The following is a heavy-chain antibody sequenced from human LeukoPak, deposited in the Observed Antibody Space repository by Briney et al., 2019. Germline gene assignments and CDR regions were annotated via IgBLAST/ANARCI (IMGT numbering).Heavy chain of an antibody. CDR2: IYYSGST. Sequence: PSETLSLTCAVSGYSIRSSNWWGWIRQPPGKGLEWIGYIYYSGSTYYNPSLKSRVTISVDTSKNQFSLKLSSVTAADTAVYYCARACSGGSCYSGWFDPWGQGTLVTVSS. D-gene: IGHD2-15*01. J-gene: IGHJ5*02. V-gene: IGHV4-28*03. CDR1: GYSIRSSNW. CDR3: ARACSGGSCYSGWFDP.